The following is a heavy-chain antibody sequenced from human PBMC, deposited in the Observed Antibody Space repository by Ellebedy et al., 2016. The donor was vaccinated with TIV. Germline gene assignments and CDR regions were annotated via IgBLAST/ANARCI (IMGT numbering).Heavy chain of an antibody. CDR1: GGSISNYY. Sequence: SETLSLTCTVSGGSISNYYWSWIRQPPGKGLEWIAYINYSGSTDYNPSLKSRVTISVNTSNNQFSLELNSVTAADTAVYYCARNVLIFTFDKWCSDLWGRGTLVTVSS. J-gene: IGHJ2*01. D-gene: IGHD3/OR15-3a*01. V-gene: IGHV4-59*08. CDR2: INYSGST. CDR3: ARNVLIFTFDKWCSDL.